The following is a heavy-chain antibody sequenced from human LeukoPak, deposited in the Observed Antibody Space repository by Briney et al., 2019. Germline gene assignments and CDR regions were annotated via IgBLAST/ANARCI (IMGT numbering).Heavy chain of an antibody. Sequence: GGSLRLSCVASGFSFSSYNMNWVRQAPGKGLEWVSSISRSASNIYYADSVKGRFTISRDNAKNSFYLQMDSLRAEDTAVFYCARDPEGFGATYFDYWGQGTLVTVSS. V-gene: IGHV3-21*01. CDR3: ARDPEGFGATYFDY. D-gene: IGHD3-16*01. CDR1: GFSFSSYN. CDR2: ISRSASNI. J-gene: IGHJ4*02.